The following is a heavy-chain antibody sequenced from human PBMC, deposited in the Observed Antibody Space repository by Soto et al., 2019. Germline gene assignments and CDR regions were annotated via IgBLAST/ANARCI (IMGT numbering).Heavy chain of an antibody. CDR1: GFTFSDAW. J-gene: IGHJ4*02. Sequence: PGGSLRLSCAASGFTFSDAWMSWVRQAPGKGLEWVGRVKRKSDGGTTDYAAPVKGRFTISRDDSKDTLFLEMNSLKIDDTAVYYCTTRLVGASPATRALKTPSGYWGQGALVTVSS. V-gene: IGHV3-15*01. CDR2: VKRKSDGGTT. CDR3: TTRLVGASPATRALKTPSGY. D-gene: IGHD1-26*01.